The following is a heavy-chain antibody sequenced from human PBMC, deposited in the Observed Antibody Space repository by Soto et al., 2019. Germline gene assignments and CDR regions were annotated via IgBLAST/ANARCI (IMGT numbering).Heavy chain of an antibody. Sequence: ETLSLTCTVSGGSISSSSYYWGWIRQPPGKGLEWIGSIYYSGSTYYNPSLKSRVTISVDTSKNQFSLKLSSVTAADTAVYYCARPSLYCISNSCYFDYWGQGTLVTVSS. CDR2: IYYSGST. CDR1: GGSISSSSYY. CDR3: ARPSLYCISNSCYFDY. V-gene: IGHV4-39*01. J-gene: IGHJ4*02. D-gene: IGHD2-2*01.